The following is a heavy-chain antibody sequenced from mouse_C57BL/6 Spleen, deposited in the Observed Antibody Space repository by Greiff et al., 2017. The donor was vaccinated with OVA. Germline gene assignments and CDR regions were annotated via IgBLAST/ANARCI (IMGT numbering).Heavy chain of an antibody. CDR3: ARYYGGAMDY. CDR2: ISYSGRT. J-gene: IGHJ4*01. CDR1: GYSITSGYD. Sequence: EVQLQQSGPGMVKPSQSLSLTCTVTGYSITSGYDWHWLRHFPGNKLEWMGYISYSGRTNYNPSLKSRISINHDTSKNHFFLKLNSVTTEETATYYCARYYGGAMDYWGQGTSVTVSS. D-gene: IGHD1-1*02. V-gene: IGHV3-1*01.